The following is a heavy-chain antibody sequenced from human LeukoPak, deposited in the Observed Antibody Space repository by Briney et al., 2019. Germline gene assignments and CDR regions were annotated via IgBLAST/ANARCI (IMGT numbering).Heavy chain of an antibody. Sequence: SETLSLTCTVSGGSISSYYWSWIRQPPGKGLEWIGYIYYSGSTNYNPSLKSRVTISVDTSRNQFSLKLSSVTAADTAVYYCARGGTVRNGMDVWAKGTTVTVSS. CDR1: GGSISSYY. CDR2: IYYSGST. D-gene: IGHD1-26*01. J-gene: IGHJ6*04. CDR3: ARGGTVRNGMDV. V-gene: IGHV4-59*01.